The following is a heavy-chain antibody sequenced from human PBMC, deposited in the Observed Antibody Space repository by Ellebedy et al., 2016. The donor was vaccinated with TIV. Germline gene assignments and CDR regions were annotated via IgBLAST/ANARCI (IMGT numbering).Heavy chain of an antibody. V-gene: IGHV1-2*02. Sequence: ASVKVSXXASGYTFTSYYIHWVRQAPGQGLEWMGWINPNSGGTNYAQKFQGRVTMTRDTSITTAYMELSSLRSDDAAVYYCARRASCGGDCRRGEVDNWGQGTLVTVSS. CDR3: ARRASCGGDCRRGEVDN. J-gene: IGHJ4*02. CDR1: GYTFTSYY. CDR2: INPNSGGT. D-gene: IGHD2-21*02.